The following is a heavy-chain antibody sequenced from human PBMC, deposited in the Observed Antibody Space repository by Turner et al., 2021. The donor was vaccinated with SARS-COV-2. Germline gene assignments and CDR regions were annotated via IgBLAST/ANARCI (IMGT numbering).Heavy chain of an antibody. D-gene: IGHD3-9*01. CDR1: GDSISGYY. CDR3: ARSGTGRYFDWLLLIDY. CDR2: MYTSGST. V-gene: IGHV4-4*07. J-gene: IGHJ4*02. Sequence: VQLQESGPGLVKPSQTLSLTCTVSGDSISGYYWSWIRQPAGKGLEWIGRMYTSGSTNYYPSLKSRVTMSLDSSKNQFYLKLNSVTAADTAMYYCARSGTGRYFDWLLLIDYWGQGTLVTVSS.